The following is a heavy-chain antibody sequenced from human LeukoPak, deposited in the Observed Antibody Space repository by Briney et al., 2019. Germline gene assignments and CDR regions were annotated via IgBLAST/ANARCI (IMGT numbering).Heavy chain of an antibody. V-gene: IGHV4-61*02. Sequence: SETLSLTCNVSGGSISSSSFYWGWIRQPPGKGLEWIGRIYTSGSTNYNPSLKSRVTMSVDTSKNQFSLKLNSVTAADTAVYFCARMVTAGLYYFDSWGQGTLVTVSS. CDR1: GGSISSSSFY. CDR3: ARMVTAGLYYFDS. D-gene: IGHD2-8*01. J-gene: IGHJ4*02. CDR2: IYTSGST.